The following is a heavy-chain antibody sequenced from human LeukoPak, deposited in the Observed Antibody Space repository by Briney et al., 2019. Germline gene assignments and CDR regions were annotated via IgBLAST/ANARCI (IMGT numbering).Heavy chain of an antibody. Sequence: GGSLRLSCAASGFTFSSYAMHWVRQAPGKGLEWVAFIQYDGSNKYYADSVKGRFTISRDNSKNTLYLQMNSLRAEDTAVYYCAKALWGKDYYYYMDVWGKGTTVTISS. CDR1: GFTFSSYA. V-gene: IGHV3-30*02. J-gene: IGHJ6*03. D-gene: IGHD7-27*01. CDR3: AKALWGKDYYYYMDV. CDR2: IQYDGSNK.